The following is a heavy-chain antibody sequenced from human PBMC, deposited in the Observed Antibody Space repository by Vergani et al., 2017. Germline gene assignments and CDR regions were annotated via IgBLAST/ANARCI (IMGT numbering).Heavy chain of an antibody. CDR2: ISWDYDK. D-gene: IGHD6-13*01. CDR1: RFSLRPPPLG. Sequence: QITLKDSRPTLVKPTQPLPLTSPFSRFSLRPPPLGVGWLLPPPGQALLFLALISWDYDKRYSPSLKSRLTITKDTSKNQGVLTMTNMDPVDTATYYCAHRPVSSSWYVWGQGTLVTVSS. V-gene: IGHV2-5*02. J-gene: IGHJ4*02. CDR3: AHRPVSSSWYV.